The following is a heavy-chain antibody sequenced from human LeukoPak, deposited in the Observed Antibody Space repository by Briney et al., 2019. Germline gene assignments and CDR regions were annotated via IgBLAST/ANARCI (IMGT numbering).Heavy chain of an antibody. J-gene: IGHJ3*02. CDR3: VRPRYSNYNRGSDAFGI. CDR1: GYSFTSYW. Sequence: GESLKISCKGSGYSFTSYWIGWVRQMPGKGLEWMGIIYSGDSDTRYSPSFQGQVTISADKSISTAYLQWSSLKASDTAMYYCVRPRYSNYNRGSDAFGIWGQGTMVTVSS. V-gene: IGHV5-51*01. D-gene: IGHD4-11*01. CDR2: IYSGDSDT.